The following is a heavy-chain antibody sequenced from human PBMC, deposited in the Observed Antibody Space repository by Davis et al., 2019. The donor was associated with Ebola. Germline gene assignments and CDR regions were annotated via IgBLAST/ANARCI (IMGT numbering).Heavy chain of an antibody. CDR2: INRNGDAT. Sequence: PGGSLRLSCSASGFTFNFHSMHWVRQTPGKGLEYVSSINRNGDATHYADSVKGRFTISRDNSKNTLFLQLNSLRGEDTAVYHCAKETRWYGGYYFDSWGQGTLVTVAS. D-gene: IGHD6-13*01. V-gene: IGHV3-64*04. CDR1: GFTFNFHS. J-gene: IGHJ4*02. CDR3: AKETRWYGGYYFDS.